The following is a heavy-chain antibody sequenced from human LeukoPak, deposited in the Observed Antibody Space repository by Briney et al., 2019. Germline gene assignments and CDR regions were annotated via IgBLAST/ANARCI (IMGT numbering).Heavy chain of an antibody. Sequence: SETLSLTCTVSGGSINSKTYYWGWIRQPPGKGPEWIGIMYYSGSTYYNPSLKSRVTISVDTSKNQFSLRLTSVSAADTAVYYCATPGRYCGADWCFAYWGQGTLVTVSS. V-gene: IGHV4-39*01. D-gene: IGHD2-21*02. CDR2: MYYSGST. J-gene: IGHJ4*02. CDR3: ATPGRYCGADWCFAY. CDR1: GGSINSKTYY.